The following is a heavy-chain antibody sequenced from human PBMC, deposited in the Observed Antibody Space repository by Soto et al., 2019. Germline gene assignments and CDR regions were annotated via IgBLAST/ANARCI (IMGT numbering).Heavy chain of an antibody. V-gene: IGHV4-61*08. Sequence: NPSETLSLTCTVSGGSILNGGHYWTWIRQHPGKGLEWIGYIYYSGSTNYNPSLKSRVTISVDTSKNQFSLKLSSVTAADTAVYYCARGRGAVAGTSSHYYGMDVWGQGTTVTVSS. CDR2: IYYSGST. J-gene: IGHJ6*02. D-gene: IGHD6-19*01. CDR1: GGSILNGGHY. CDR3: ARGRGAVAGTSSHYYGMDV.